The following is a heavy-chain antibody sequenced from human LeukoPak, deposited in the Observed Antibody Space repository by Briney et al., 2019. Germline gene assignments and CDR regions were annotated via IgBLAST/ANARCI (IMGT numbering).Heavy chain of an antibody. CDR1: GGSISSYY. D-gene: IGHD3-9*01. CDR2: IYYSGST. J-gene: IGHJ4*02. Sequence: KPSETLSLTCTVSGGSISSYYWSWIRQPPGKGLEWIGYIYYSGSTNYNPSLKSRVTISVDTSKNHFSLKLRSVTAVDTAVYYCARVTGYMIEDYFDYWGQGTLLTVSS. V-gene: IGHV4-59*01. CDR3: ARVTGYMIEDYFDY.